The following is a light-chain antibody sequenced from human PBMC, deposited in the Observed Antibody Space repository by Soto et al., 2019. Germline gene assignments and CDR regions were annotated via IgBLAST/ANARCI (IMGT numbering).Light chain of an antibody. CDR3: QQYNDKWT. CDR2: KAS. CDR1: QSISSW. J-gene: IGKJ1*01. Sequence: DIQMTQSPSTPSASVGDRVTITCRASQSISSWLAWYQQKPGKAPNLLIYKASSLQSGVPSRFSGSGSGTEFTLTISSLLPDECGTYYCQQYNDKWTFAQWP. V-gene: IGKV1-5*03.